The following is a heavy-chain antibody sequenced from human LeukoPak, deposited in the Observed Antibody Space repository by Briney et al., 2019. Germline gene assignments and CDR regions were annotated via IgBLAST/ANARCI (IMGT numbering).Heavy chain of an antibody. D-gene: IGHD3-10*01. Sequence: GRSLRLSCAASGFAFSSYSMHWVRQAPGKGLEWVAVISYGGSKKYYADSVKGRFTISRDNSKHTLYLQMHSPRSEDTAVYYCARESNLRGFRDAFDIWGQGTMVTVSS. J-gene: IGHJ3*02. CDR3: ARESNLRGFRDAFDI. V-gene: IGHV3-30-3*01. CDR2: ISYGGSKK. CDR1: GFAFSSYS.